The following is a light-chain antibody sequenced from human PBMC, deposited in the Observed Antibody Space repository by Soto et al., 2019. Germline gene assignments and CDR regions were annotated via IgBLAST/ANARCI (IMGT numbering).Light chain of an antibody. Sequence: EIVMTQSPATLSVSPGERATLSCRASQCVRSNLAWYQQKPGQAPRLLIYGASTRATGIPARFSGSGSGTEFTLTISSLQSEDFAVYYCQQYNNWPFTFGPGTKVDI. CDR2: GAS. CDR3: QQYNNWPFT. J-gene: IGKJ3*01. V-gene: IGKV3-15*01. CDR1: QCVRSN.